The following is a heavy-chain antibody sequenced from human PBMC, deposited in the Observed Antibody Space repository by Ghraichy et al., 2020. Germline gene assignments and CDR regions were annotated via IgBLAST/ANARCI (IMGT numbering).Heavy chain of an antibody. J-gene: IGHJ3*02. V-gene: IGHV1-69*13. CDR2: IIPIFGTA. CDR1: GGTFSSYA. D-gene: IGHD3-10*01. CDR3: VKFALGDAFDI. Sequence: SVKVSCKASGGTFSSYAISWVRQAPGQGLEWMGGIIPIFGTANYAQKFQGRVTITADESTSTAYMELSSLRSEDTAVYYCVKFALGDAFDIWGQGTMVTVSS.